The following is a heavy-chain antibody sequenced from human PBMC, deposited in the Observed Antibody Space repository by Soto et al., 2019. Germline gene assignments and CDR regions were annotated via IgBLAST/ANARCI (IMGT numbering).Heavy chain of an antibody. J-gene: IGHJ5*02. D-gene: IGHD6-19*01. Sequence: LETLSLTCTFSGGSIISYFWSWIRQPPGKGLEWIGYIYYSESTNYNPSLKSRVTISVDTSKNQFSLKLSSVTAADTAVYYCARDRGLGSGWYGWFDPWGQGTLVTVSS. CDR1: GGSIISYF. V-gene: IGHV4-59*01. CDR3: ARDRGLGSGWYGWFDP. CDR2: IYYSEST.